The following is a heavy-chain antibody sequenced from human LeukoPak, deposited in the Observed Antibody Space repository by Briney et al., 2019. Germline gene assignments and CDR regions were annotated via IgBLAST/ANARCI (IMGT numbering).Heavy chain of an antibody. D-gene: IGHD3-10*01. CDR1: GGSISSSSYY. Sequence: SETLSLTCTVSGGSISSSSYYGGWVRQPPGKGLEWIGSIYYSGSTYYTPSLKSRVTISLDTSKNQFSLKLTSVTAADTAVYYCARQVKATASLDYWGQGTLVTVSS. V-gene: IGHV4-39*01. CDR3: ARQVKATASLDY. CDR2: IYYSGST. J-gene: IGHJ4*02.